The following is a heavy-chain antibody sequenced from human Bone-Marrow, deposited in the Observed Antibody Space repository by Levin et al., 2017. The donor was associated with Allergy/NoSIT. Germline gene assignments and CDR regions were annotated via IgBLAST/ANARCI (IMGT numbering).Heavy chain of an antibody. CDR2: INPNSGGT. J-gene: IGHJ6*03. CDR1: GYIFTDYY. V-gene: IGHV1-2*02. Sequence: ASVKVSCKASGYIFTDYYLHWVRQAPGQGLEWMGWINPNSGGTDYAQKSQGRVTMTRDTSITTAYVDLSRLRSDDTAVYYCARAVASGGKTYYYYYMDVWGKGTTVTVSS. CDR3: ARAVASGGKTYYYYYMDV. D-gene: IGHD3-16*01.